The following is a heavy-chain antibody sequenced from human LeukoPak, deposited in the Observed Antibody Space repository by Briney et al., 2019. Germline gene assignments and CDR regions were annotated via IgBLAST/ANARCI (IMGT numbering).Heavy chain of an antibody. CDR3: ARASHWNQLHYFDY. Sequence: SETLSLTCDVYGGSFSGYYWSWIRQPPGKGLEWIGEIYHSGSTNSNPSLKSRVTISLDKSKNHFSLNLSSVTAADSAMYYCARASHWNQLHYFDYWGQGTLVTVSS. CDR1: GGSFSGYY. V-gene: IGHV4-34*01. J-gene: IGHJ4*02. D-gene: IGHD1-1*01. CDR2: IYHSGST.